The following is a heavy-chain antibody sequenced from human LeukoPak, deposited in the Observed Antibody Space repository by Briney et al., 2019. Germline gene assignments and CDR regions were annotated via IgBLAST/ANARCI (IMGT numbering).Heavy chain of an antibody. J-gene: IGHJ4*02. CDR2: INHSGST. V-gene: IGHV4-34*01. CDR3: ATNTRAYYYDSSGYYVPSYFDY. CDR1: GGSFSGYY. Sequence: SETLSLTCAVYGGSFSGYYWSWIRQPPGKGLEWIGEINHSGSTNYNPSLKSRVTISVDTSKNQFSLKLNSVTAADTAVYYCATNTRAYYYDSSGYYVPSYFDYWGQGTLVTVSS. D-gene: IGHD3-22*01.